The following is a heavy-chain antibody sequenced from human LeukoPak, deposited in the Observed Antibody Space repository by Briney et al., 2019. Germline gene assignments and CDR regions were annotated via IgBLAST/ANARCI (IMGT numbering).Heavy chain of an antibody. CDR1: GFTFSSYG. Sequence: GRSLRLSCAASGFTFSSYGMHWVRQAPGKGLEWVAVIWYDGSNKYYADSVKGRFTISRDNSKNTLYLQMNSLRAEDTAVYYCAKMVREFYTISYYFDYWGQGTLVTVS. D-gene: IGHD2-8*01. J-gene: IGHJ4*02. V-gene: IGHV3-33*06. CDR3: AKMVREFYTISYYFDY. CDR2: IWYDGSNK.